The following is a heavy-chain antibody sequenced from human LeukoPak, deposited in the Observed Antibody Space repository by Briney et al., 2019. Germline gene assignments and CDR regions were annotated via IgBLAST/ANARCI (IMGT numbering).Heavy chain of an antibody. CDR1: GGSISSYY. CDR2: IYYSGST. V-gene: IGHV4-59*01. CDR3: ASSGGSRGDY. D-gene: IGHD2-15*01. Sequence: PSETLSLTCTVSGGSISSYYWSWIRQPPGKGLEWIGYIYYSGSTNYNPSLKSRVTISVDTSKNQFSLKLSSVTAADTAVYCCASSGGSRGDYWGQGTLVTVSS. J-gene: IGHJ4*02.